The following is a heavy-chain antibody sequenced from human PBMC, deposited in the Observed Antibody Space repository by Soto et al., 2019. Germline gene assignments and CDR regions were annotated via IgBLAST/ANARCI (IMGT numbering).Heavy chain of an antibody. Sequence: GGSLRLSCVASGFTFSSYGMHWVRQAPDKGLEWVAVIWFDGRRTYYVDSVKGRFTISRDNSKNTLYLQMNRLRVEDTAIYYCARDWEATDAWGQGTTVTVSS. CDR2: IWFDGRRT. D-gene: IGHD1-26*01. V-gene: IGHV3-33*01. CDR3: ARDWEATDA. CDR1: GFTFSSYG. J-gene: IGHJ6*02.